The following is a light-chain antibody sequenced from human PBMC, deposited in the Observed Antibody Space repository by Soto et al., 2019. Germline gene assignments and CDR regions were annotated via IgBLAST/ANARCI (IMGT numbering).Light chain of an antibody. Sequence: EVVLTQSPATLSVSPGERATLSCRASQTVSRSLAWYQQKPVQARRLLIYGASMRATGVPDRFRGSGSGTDFTLTITSLQYEDFAVYYCQQYIDWPPYTVGQGTKVEIK. CDR3: QQYIDWPPYT. CDR1: QTVSRS. V-gene: IGKV3-15*01. J-gene: IGKJ2*01. CDR2: GAS.